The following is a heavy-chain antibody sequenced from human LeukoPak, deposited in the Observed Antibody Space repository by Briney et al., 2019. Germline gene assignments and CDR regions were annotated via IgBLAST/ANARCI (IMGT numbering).Heavy chain of an antibody. D-gene: IGHD3-10*01. V-gene: IGHV3-20*04. CDR1: GFTFDDYG. CDR2: INWNGGST. CDR3: ARDGGFGFLAAFDI. J-gene: IGHJ3*02. Sequence: GGSLRLSCAASGFTFDDYGMSWVRQAPGKGLEWVSGINWNGGSTGYADSVKGRFTISRDNAKNSLYLQMNSLRAEDTALYYCARDGGFGFLAAFDIWGQGTMVTVSS.